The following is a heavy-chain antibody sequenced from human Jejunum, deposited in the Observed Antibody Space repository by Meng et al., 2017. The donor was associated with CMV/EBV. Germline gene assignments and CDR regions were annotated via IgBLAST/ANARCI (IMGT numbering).Heavy chain of an antibody. Sequence: LKISCAASGFTFSTYAMSWVRQAPGKGLEWVSVVSGSGGSTYYADSVKGRFTISRDNSKNTLYLQMNSLRADDTAVYYCAKLSDSWGQGTLVTVSS. CDR3: AKLSDS. CDR1: GFTFSTYA. J-gene: IGHJ4*02. CDR2: VSGSGGST. V-gene: IGHV3-23*01.